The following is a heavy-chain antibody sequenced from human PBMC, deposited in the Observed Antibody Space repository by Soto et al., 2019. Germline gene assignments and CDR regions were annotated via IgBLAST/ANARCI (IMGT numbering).Heavy chain of an antibody. CDR1: WDSVSSNSAA. CDR3: ARVYYYDSSGYMSYYFDY. CDR2: TYYRSKWYN. D-gene: IGHD3-22*01. J-gene: IGHJ4*02. Sequence: SPTLSLTCAISWDSVSSNSAAWNWIRQSPSRGLEWLGRTYYRSKWYNDYAVSVKSRITINPDTSKNQFSLQLNSVTPEDTAVYYCARVYYYDSSGYMSYYFDYWGQGTLVTVS. V-gene: IGHV6-1*01.